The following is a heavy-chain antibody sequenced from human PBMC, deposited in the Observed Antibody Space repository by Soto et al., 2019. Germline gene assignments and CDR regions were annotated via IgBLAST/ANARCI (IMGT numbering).Heavy chain of an antibody. Sequence: SETLSLTCAVSGGSISSGGYSWTWIRQPPGKGLEWVGHTYHTGTAYYSPSLKSRVTISVDTSKNQFSLKLTSATATSTAYMELSSLRSEDTAVYYCARSLGGSNVNFDYWGQGTLVTVSS. CDR1: GGSISSGGYS. J-gene: IGHJ4*02. CDR2: TYHTGTA. D-gene: IGHD3-10*01. CDR3: SSLRSEDTAVYYCARSLGGSNVNFDY. V-gene: IGHV4-30-2*05.